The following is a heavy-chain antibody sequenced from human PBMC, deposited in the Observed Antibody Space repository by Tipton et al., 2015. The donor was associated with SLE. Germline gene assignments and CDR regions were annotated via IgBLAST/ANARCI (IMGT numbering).Heavy chain of an antibody. CDR1: GLNFSAFV. CDR2: IYSRGST. V-gene: IGHV3-23*03. J-gene: IGHJ4*02. CDR3: ATAGAP. Sequence: ASGLNFSAFVMNWVRQAPGKGLEWVSVIYSRGSTYYSDSVKGRFTISRDNSKNSVYLQMNSLRLGDTAVYYCATAGAPWGQGTLVTVSS.